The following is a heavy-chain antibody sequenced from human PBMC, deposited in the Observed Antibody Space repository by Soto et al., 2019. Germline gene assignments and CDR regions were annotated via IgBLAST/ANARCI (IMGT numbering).Heavy chain of an antibody. CDR1: GYTFTSYY. CDR3: ASGDFGYWYFDL. CDR2: INPSGGST. D-gene: IGHD4-17*01. V-gene: IGHV1-46*03. Sequence: ASVKVSCKASGYTFTSYYMHWVRQAPGQGLEWMGIINPSGGSTSYAQKFQGRVTMTRDTSTSTVYMELSSLRFEDTAVYYCASGDFGYWYFDLWGRGTLVTVSS. J-gene: IGHJ2*01.